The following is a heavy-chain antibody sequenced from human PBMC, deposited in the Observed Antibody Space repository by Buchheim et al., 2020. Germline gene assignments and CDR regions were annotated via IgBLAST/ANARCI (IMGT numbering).Heavy chain of an antibody. CDR3: ARDQVVVVVAALPGY. J-gene: IGHJ4*02. CDR1: GFTFSSYA. CDR2: ISYDGSNK. V-gene: IGHV3-30*04. D-gene: IGHD2-15*01. Sequence: QVQLVESGGGVVQPGRSLRLSCAASGFTFSSYAMHWVRQAPGKGLEWVAVISYDGSNKYYADSVKGRFTISRDNSKNTLYLQMNRLRAEDTAVYYGARDQVVVVVAALPGYWGQGTL.